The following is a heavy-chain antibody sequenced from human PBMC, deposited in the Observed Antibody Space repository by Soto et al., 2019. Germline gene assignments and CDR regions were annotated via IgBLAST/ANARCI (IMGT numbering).Heavy chain of an antibody. J-gene: IGHJ5*02. CDR1: GGSISSAGYY. D-gene: IGHD6-6*01. CDR3: ARAHYSSSSVKNWFDP. V-gene: IGHV4-31*03. CDR2: IYYSGST. Sequence: SETLSLTCTVSGGSISSAGYYWSWIRQHPGKGLEWIGYIYYSGSTYYNPSLKSRVTILVDTSKNQFSLNLSSVTAADTAVYYCARAHYSSSSVKNWFDPWGQGTVVTVSS.